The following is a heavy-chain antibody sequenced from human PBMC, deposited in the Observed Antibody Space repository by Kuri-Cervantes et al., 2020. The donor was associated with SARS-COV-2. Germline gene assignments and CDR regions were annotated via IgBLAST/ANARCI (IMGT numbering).Heavy chain of an antibody. J-gene: IGHJ6*02. CDR2: IYYSGST. CDR3: ARHTPSYYDFWGGYLIYYCMDV. V-gene: IGHV4-59*01. CDR1: GGSISSYY. D-gene: IGHD3-3*01. Sequence: GSLRLSCTVSGGSISSYYWSWIRQPPGKVLEWVGYIYYSGSTNYNPTLKGRVTVSVDTSKNQFSLKLSSVTAADTAVYYCARHTPSYYDFWGGYLIYYCMDVWGQGTTVTVSS.